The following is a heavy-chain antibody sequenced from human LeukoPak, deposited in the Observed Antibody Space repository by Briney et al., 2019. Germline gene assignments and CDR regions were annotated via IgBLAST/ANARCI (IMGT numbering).Heavy chain of an antibody. CDR1: GFTFSSYS. J-gene: IGHJ4*02. CDR3: ATYDFWSGYSHYDY. V-gene: IGHV3-21*01. Sequence: GGSLRLSCAASGFTFSSYSMNWVRQAPGKGLEWVSSISSSSSYIYYADSVKGRFTISRDNAKNSLYLQMNSLRAEDTAVYYCATYDFWSGYSHYDYWGQGALVTVSS. CDR2: ISSSSSYI. D-gene: IGHD3-3*01.